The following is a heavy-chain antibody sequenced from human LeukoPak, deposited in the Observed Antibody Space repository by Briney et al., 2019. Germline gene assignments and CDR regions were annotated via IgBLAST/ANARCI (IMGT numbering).Heavy chain of an antibody. V-gene: IGHV3-30*18. Sequence: GGSLRLPCAASGFTFSNYGIHWVRQAPGEGLEWVAVISHDGSNKYYGDSVKGRFTISRDNSKNTLYLQMNSLRAEDTAVYYCAKDWGFQYASGSYCEYWGQGTLVTVSS. D-gene: IGHD3-10*01. CDR3: AKDWGFQYASGSYCEY. CDR2: ISHDGSNK. J-gene: IGHJ4*02. CDR1: GFTFSNYG.